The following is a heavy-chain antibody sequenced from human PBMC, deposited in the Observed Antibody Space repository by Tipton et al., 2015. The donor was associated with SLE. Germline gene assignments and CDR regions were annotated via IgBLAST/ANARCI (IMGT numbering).Heavy chain of an antibody. CDR2: INYSGTT. CDR3: TRHDYFASGRVY. CDR1: GGSFRGYY. Sequence: TLSLTCAVYGGSFRGYYWGWIRQPPGKGLEWIGSINYSGTTSYNPSLKSRVTISVDTSKNQFSLKLSSVTAADTAVYYCTRHDYFASGRVYWGQGTLVTVSS. D-gene: IGHD3-10*01. J-gene: IGHJ4*02. V-gene: IGHV4-34*01.